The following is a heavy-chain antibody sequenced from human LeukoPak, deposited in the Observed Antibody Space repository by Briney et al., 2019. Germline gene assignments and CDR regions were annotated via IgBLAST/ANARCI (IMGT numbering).Heavy chain of an antibody. CDR1: GFTFSSYS. V-gene: IGHV3-21*01. Sequence: GGSLRLSCAASGFTFSSYSMNWVRQAPGKGLEWVSSISSSSSYIYYADSVKGRFTISRDNAKNSLYLQMNSLRAEDTAVYYCARDKGSGSPYYFDYWGQGTLVTVSS. D-gene: IGHD1-26*01. CDR2: ISSSSSYI. CDR3: ARDKGSGSPYYFDY. J-gene: IGHJ4*02.